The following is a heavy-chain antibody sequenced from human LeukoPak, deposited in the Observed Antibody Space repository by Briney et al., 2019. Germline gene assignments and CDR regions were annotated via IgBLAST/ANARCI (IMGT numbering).Heavy chain of an antibody. CDR2: INAGDGNT. J-gene: IGHJ6*04. D-gene: IGHD3-10*01. V-gene: IGHV1-3*01. Sequence: ASVKVSCKASGYTFTSYAMHWVRQAPGQRLEWMGWINAGDGNTKYSQKFQGRDTITRDTSASTAYMELSSLRSEDTAVYYCARDNLWFGPGGMDVWGKGTTVTVSS. CDR3: ARDNLWFGPGGMDV. CDR1: GYTFTSYA.